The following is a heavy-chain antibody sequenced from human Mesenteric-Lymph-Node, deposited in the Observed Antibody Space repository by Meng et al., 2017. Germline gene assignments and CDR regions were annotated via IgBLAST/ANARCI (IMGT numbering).Heavy chain of an antibody. J-gene: IGHJ4*02. Sequence: VESGGGRGKPGGSLRVSCSTSGFSFSSYSMNWVRQAPGKGLEWISSIGTSSDTYYADSVKGRFTISRGNAKNSVYLQMNSLRAEDTAMYYCARDGVGSTWYPDYWGQGTLVTVSS. CDR3: ARDGVGSTWYPDY. CDR1: GFSFSSYS. V-gene: IGHV3-21*01. CDR2: IGTSSDT. D-gene: IGHD6-13*01.